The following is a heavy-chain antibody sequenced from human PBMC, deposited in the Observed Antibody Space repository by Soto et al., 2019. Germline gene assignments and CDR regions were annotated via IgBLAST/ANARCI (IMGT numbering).Heavy chain of an antibody. CDR3: ARVFSYGPTNFDY. J-gene: IGHJ4*02. CDR2: IYSGGST. Sequence: GGSLRLSCAASGFTFSSAWMSWVRQAPGKGLEWVSVIYSGGSTYYADSVKGRFTISRHNSKNTLYLQMNSLRAEDTAVYYCARVFSYGPTNFDYWGQGTLVTVSS. D-gene: IGHD5-18*01. CDR1: GFTFSSAW. V-gene: IGHV3-53*04.